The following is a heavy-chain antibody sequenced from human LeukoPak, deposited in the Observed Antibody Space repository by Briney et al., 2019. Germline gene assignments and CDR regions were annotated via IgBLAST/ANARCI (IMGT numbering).Heavy chain of an antibody. CDR2: ILLFFRMT. CDR1: AGTFRNYP. J-gene: IGHJ4*02. Sequence: ASVKVSCKASAGTFRNYPISWVGQAPGQGREWMGGILLFFRMTNYAEKCQGRVTITADESTTTAYLELNSLRSEDTAVYYCAICSSTWSGDRPDSWGQGSLVTVSS. D-gene: IGHD2-2*01. V-gene: IGHV1-69*01. CDR3: AICSSTWSGDRPDS.